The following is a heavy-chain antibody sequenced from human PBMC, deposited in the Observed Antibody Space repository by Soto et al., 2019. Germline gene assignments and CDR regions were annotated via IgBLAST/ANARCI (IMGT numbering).Heavy chain of an antibody. Sequence: SVKVSCKASGGTFSSNSFSWVRQAPGQGLEWMGGIIPMFDTPIYAQKFQDRVTITADESTSTAYMQLSSLRSGDTAVYYCARSGGLDRDFNYWGQGSLVTVSS. V-gene: IGHV1-69*13. CDR3: ARSGGLDRDFNY. CDR2: IIPMFDTP. CDR1: GGTFSSNS. D-gene: IGHD2-15*01. J-gene: IGHJ4*02.